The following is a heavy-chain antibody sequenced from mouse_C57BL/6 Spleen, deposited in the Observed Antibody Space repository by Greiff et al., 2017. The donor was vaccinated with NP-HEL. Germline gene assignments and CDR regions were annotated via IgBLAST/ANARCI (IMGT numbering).Heavy chain of an antibody. D-gene: IGHD4-1*01. CDR1: GFTFSDAW. CDR3: TRPAGRSWFAY. J-gene: IGHJ3*01. CDR2: IRNKANNHAT. V-gene: IGHV6-6*01. Sequence: EVKVEESGGGLVQPGGSMKLSCAASGFTFSDAWMDWVRQSPEKGLEWVAEIRNKANNHATYYAESVKGRLNISRDDSKISVYLQMNSLRAEDTGIYYCTRPAGRSWFAYWGQGTLVTVSA.